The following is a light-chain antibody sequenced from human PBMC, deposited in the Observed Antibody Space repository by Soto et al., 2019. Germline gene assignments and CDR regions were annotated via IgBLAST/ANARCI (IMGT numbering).Light chain of an antibody. CDR3: QQNYNTPIT. CDR1: QAIRND. J-gene: IGKJ5*01. V-gene: IGKV1-39*01. CDR2: AAS. Sequence: DIQVTQSPSSLSASVGDRVTITCRASQAIRNDLAWFQQKPGTAPKLLIYAASSLESGVPSRFSGSGSGTDFTLTISSLQPEDFATYYCQQNYNTPITFGQGTRLEI.